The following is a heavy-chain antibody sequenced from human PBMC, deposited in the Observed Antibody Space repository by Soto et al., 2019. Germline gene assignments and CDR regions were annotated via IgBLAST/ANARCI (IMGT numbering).Heavy chain of an antibody. J-gene: IGHJ4*02. CDR1: GFTSSYNW. Sequence: GVLKISCEASGFTSSYNWMHLVRQAPGEGLVWVSRFNSDGSSTIYADPVKGRFTSSRDNAKNKMYLQMDSLRVEDTAVYYCASVCNDYVSSAFLYWGQGTLVTVSS. D-gene: IGHD3-22*01. CDR2: FNSDGSST. V-gene: IGHV3-74*01. CDR3: ASVCNDYVSSAFLY.